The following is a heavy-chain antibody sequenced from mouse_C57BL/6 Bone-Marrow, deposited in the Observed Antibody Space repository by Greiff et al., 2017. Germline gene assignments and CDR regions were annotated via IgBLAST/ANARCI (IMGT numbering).Heavy chain of an antibody. D-gene: IGHD2-4*01. J-gene: IGHJ3*01. Sequence: EVKLVESGGGLVQPGGSLKLSCAASGFTFSDYGMAWVRQAPRKGPEWVAFISNLAYSIYYADTVTGRFTISRENAKNTLYLEMSSLRSEDTAMYYCARLSMITTRRTFAYWGQGTLVTVSA. CDR1: GFTFSDYG. V-gene: IGHV5-15*01. CDR3: ARLSMITTRRTFAY. CDR2: ISNLAYSI.